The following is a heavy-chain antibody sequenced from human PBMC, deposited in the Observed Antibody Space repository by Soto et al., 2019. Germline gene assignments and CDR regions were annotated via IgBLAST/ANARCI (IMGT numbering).Heavy chain of an antibody. CDR1: GLTVRSYS. D-gene: IGHD6-19*01. Sequence: ASVKVSGESSGLTVRSYSISWVRQVPGQGLECMGGIIPIFGTANYAQKFQGRVTITADKPTSTAYMELSSLRSEDTAVYYCARDNTVAGTPYYFDYWGQGPLVTVSS. V-gene: IGHV1-69*06. J-gene: IGHJ4*02. CDR2: IIPIFGTA. CDR3: ARDNTVAGTPYYFDY.